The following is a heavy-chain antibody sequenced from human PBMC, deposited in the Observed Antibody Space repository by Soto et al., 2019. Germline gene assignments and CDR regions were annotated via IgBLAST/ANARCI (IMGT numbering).Heavy chain of an antibody. J-gene: IGHJ4*02. D-gene: IGHD2-8*01. CDR3: ANVLRLDY. Sequence: VQLVESGGGVVQPGRSLRLSCAASGFTFSSYGMHWVRQAPGKGLEWVAVISYDGSNKYYADSVKGRFTISRDNSKNTLYLQMNSLRAEDTAVYYCANVLRLDYWGQGTLVTVSS. V-gene: IGHV3-30*18. CDR2: ISYDGSNK. CDR1: GFTFSSYG.